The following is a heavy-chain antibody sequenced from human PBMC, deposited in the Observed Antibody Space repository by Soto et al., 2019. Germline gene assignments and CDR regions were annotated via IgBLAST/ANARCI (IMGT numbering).Heavy chain of an antibody. Sequence: RRLSCAASGFTFSSYAMSWVRQAPGKGLEWVSTINGLGDSTYYADSVKGRFTISRDISKNTLYLQMNSLRAEDTAVYYCAKDDDWNFGYFDYWGQGTLVTVSS. D-gene: IGHD1-7*01. CDR3: AKDDDWNFGYFDY. V-gene: IGHV3-23*01. CDR1: GFTFSSYA. J-gene: IGHJ4*02. CDR2: INGLGDST.